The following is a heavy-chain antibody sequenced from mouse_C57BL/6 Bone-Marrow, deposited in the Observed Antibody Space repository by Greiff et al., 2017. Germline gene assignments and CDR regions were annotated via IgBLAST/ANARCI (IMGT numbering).Heavy chain of an antibody. J-gene: IGHJ4*01. CDR3: ARAVVATDYAMDY. D-gene: IGHD1-1*01. CDR2: IRNKANGYTT. V-gene: IGHV7-3*01. CDR1: GFTFTDYY. Sequence: EVKLMESGGGLVQPGGSLSLSCAASGFTFTDYYMSWVRQPPGKALEWLGFIRNKANGYTTEYSASVKGRFTISRDNSQSILYLQMNALRAEDSATYYCARAVVATDYAMDYWGQGTSVTVSS.